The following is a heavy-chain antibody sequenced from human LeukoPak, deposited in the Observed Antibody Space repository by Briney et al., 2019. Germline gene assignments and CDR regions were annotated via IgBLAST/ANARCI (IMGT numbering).Heavy chain of an antibody. CDR3: ARDHQLLWFGELSLVFDY. CDR2: ISAYNGNT. V-gene: IGHV1-18*04. Sequence: ASVKVSYKASGYTFTSYGISWVRQAPGQGLEWMGWISAYNGNTNYAQKLQGRVTMTTDTSTSTAYMELRSLRSDDTAVYYCARDHQLLWFGELSLVFDYWGQGTLVTVSS. D-gene: IGHD3-10*01. CDR1: GYTFTSYG. J-gene: IGHJ4*02.